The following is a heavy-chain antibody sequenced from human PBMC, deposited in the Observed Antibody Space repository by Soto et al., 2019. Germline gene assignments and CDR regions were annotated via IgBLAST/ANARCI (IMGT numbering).Heavy chain of an antibody. Sequence: ASVKVSCKAAGYTFIYSAIHWVRQAPGQRLEWMGWINAVNGATKYSKKFQGRVTITRDTSASEVYMELSSVRSEDTAVYYCARDMEGARKAFDFWGQGIMVTVSS. V-gene: IGHV1-3*01. CDR1: GYTFIYSA. CDR3: ARDMEGARKAFDF. CDR2: INAVNGAT. J-gene: IGHJ3*01. D-gene: IGHD1-26*01.